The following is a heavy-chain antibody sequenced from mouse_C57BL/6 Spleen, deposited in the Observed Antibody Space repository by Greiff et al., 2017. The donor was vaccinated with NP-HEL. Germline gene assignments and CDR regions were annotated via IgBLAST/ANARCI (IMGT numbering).Heavy chain of an antibody. J-gene: IGHJ3*01. Sequence: EVKLMESGPGLVKPSQSLSLTCSVTGYSITSGYYWNWIRQFPGNKLEWMGYISYDGSNNYNPSLKNRISITRDTSKNQFFLKLNSVTTEDTATYYCARGGLITLTYWGQGTLVTVSA. CDR2: ISYDGSN. CDR3: ARGGLITLTY. V-gene: IGHV3-6*01. CDR1: GYSITSGYY. D-gene: IGHD1-1*01.